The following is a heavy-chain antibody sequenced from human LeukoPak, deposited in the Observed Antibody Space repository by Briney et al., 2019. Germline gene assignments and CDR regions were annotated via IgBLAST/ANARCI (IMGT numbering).Heavy chain of an antibody. CDR2: ISYGETEK. CDR3: AKVHGWGRQLGYYFDY. V-gene: IGHV3-33*06. J-gene: IGHJ4*02. CDR1: GFTFSNYG. Sequence: GRSLILSCEPHGFTFSNYGMHWVRQPPGKGLEWVAFISYGETEKQYADSVKGRFAISRDDSKNTLFLQMNSLRDEDTAIYYCAKVHGWGRQLGYYFDYWGQGTLVTVSS. D-gene: IGHD2-15*01.